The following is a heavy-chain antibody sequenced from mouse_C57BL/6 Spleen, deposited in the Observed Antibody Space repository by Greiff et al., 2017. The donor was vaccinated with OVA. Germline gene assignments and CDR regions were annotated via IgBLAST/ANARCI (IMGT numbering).Heavy chain of an antibody. CDR1: GYTFTDYY. Sequence: EVKLQQSGPELVKPGASVKISCKASGYTFTDYYMNWVKQSHGKSLEWIGDINPNNGGTSYNQKFKGKATLTVDKSSSTAYMELRSLTSEDSAVYYCARGGMVYYFDYWGQGTTLTVSS. V-gene: IGHV1-26*01. CDR3: ARGGMVYYFDY. D-gene: IGHD1-1*02. J-gene: IGHJ2*01. CDR2: INPNNGGT.